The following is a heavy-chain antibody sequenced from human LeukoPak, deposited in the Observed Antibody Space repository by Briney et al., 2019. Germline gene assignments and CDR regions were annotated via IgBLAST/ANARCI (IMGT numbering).Heavy chain of an antibody. V-gene: IGHV4-61*01. CDR2: IYYSGNT. CDR1: GGSVSGGHYF. CDR3: AGYSTSSDFWFDR. J-gene: IGHJ5*02. D-gene: IGHD6-6*01. Sequence: PSETLSLTCTVSGGSVSGGHYFWSWIRQPPGKGLEWIAYIYYSGNTNYNPSLKSRATISLDTSMNQFSLKLTSVTAADTAVYYCAGYSTSSDFWFDRWGQGTLVTVSS.